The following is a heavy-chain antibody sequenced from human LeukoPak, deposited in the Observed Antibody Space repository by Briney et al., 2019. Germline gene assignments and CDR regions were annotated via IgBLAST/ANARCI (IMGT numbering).Heavy chain of an antibody. CDR3: ARVHYGSGSYYDYGMDV. V-gene: IGHV3-33*01. CDR2: IWYDGSNK. CDR1: GFTFSSYG. Sequence: GGSLRLSCAASGFTFSSYGIHWVRQAPGKGLEWVAVIWYDGSNKYYADSVKGRFTISRDNSKNTLYLQMNSLRAEDTAVYYCARVHYGSGSYYDYGMDVWGQGTTVTVSS. J-gene: IGHJ6*02. D-gene: IGHD3-10*01.